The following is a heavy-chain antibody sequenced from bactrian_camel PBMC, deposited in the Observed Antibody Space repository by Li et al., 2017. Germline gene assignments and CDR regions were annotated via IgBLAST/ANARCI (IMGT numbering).Heavy chain of an antibody. J-gene: IGHJ4*01. CDR1: GNSWSRYYC. CDR3: GADPYTCRYSDRINYNH. CDR2: IYRADSTT. V-gene: IGHV3S63*01. Sequence: HVQLVESGGGSVQAGGSLTLSCAASGNSWSRYYCMGWFRQAPGKEREGVAAIYRADSTTYYLDSVEGRFTISRDNAENILYLQMNSLKPEDTAIYYCGADPYTCRYSDRINYNHRGQGTQVTVS. D-gene: IGHD4*01.